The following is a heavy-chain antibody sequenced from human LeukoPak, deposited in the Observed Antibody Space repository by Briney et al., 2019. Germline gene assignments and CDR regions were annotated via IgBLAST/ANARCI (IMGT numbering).Heavy chain of an antibody. V-gene: IGHV3-74*01. CDR2: INSDGSST. J-gene: IGHJ6*02. CDR1: GFTFSTYW. CDR3: ARSYGMDV. Sequence: GGSLRLSCAASGFTFSTYWMHWVRQAPGKGPVWVSRINSDGSSTTYADSVKGRFTISRDNAKSTPYLQMNSLRAEDTAVYYCARSYGMDVWGQGTTVTVSS.